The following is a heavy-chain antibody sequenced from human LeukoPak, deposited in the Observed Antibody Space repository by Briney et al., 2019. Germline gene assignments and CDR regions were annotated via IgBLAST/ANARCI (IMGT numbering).Heavy chain of an antibody. CDR1: GGTFSSYA. CDR3: ARGEVTMVLFY. CDR2: INPSGGSA. Sequence: WASVKVSCKASGGTFSSYAISWVRQAPGQGLEWMGIINPSGGSASYAQKFQGRVTMTRDTSTSTVYMELSSLRSEDTAVYYCARGEVTMVLFYWGQGTLVTVSS. J-gene: IGHJ4*02. V-gene: IGHV1-46*01. D-gene: IGHD3-10*01.